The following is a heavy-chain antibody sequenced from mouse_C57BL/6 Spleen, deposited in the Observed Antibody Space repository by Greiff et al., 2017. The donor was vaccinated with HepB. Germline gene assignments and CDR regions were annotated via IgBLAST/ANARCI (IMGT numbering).Heavy chain of an antibody. CDR3: TKRGYDYDGYYAMDY. Sequence: QVQLQQSGAELVRPGTSVKLSCKASGYTFTSYWMHWVKQRPGQGLEWIGVIDPSDSYTNYNQKFKGKATLTVDTSSSTAYMQLSSLTSEDSAVYYCTKRGYDYDGYYAMDYWGQGTSVTVSS. D-gene: IGHD2-4*01. V-gene: IGHV1-59*01. CDR1: GYTFTSYW. CDR2: IDPSDSYT. J-gene: IGHJ4*01.